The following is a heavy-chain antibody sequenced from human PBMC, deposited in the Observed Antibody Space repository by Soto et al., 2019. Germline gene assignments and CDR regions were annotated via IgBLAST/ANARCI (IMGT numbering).Heavy chain of an antibody. Sequence: SVKLSCKASGYTFTSYAMHWGRQAPKQRLEWMGWINAGNGNTKYSQKFQGRVTITRDTSASTAYMELSSLRSEDTAVYYCARDRGYSYNYYYYGMDVWGQGTTVTVSS. V-gene: IGHV1-3*01. CDR1: GYTFTSYA. J-gene: IGHJ6*02. CDR2: INAGNGNT. D-gene: IGHD5-18*01. CDR3: ARDRGYSYNYYYYGMDV.